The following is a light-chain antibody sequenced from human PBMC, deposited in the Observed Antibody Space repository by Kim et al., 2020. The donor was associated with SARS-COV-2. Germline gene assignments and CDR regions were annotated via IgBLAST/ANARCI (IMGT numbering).Light chain of an antibody. CDR1: QSVSSSS. CDR2: GAS. V-gene: IGKV3-20*01. CDR3: QQYDSSPLT. Sequence: EIVLTQSPGTLSLSPGERATLSCRASQSVSSSSLAWYQQKPGQSPRLLIYGASSRATDIPDRFSVSGSGTDFTLTISRLEPEDFAVYYCQQYDSSPLTFGGGTKVDIK. J-gene: IGKJ4*01.